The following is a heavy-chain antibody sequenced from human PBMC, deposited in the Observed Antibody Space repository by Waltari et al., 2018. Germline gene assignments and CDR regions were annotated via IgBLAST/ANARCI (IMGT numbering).Heavy chain of an antibody. CDR1: GGTFSSYA. CDR3: ARDYYDSSGYSAFDI. Sequence: QVQLVQSGAEVTKPGSSVKVSCQASGGTFSSYAISWVRPPPGQGLEWMGGIIPIFGTANYAQKFQGRVTITADESTSTAYMELSSLRSEDTAVYYCARDYYDSSGYSAFDIWGQGTMVTVSS. D-gene: IGHD3-22*01. V-gene: IGHV1-69*12. J-gene: IGHJ3*02. CDR2: IIPIFGTA.